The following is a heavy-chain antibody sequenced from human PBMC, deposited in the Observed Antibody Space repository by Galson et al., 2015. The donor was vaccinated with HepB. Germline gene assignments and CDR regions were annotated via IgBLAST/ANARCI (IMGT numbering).Heavy chain of an antibody. Sequence: SLRLSCAASGFTFSSYWMHWVRQAPGKGLVWVSRINSDGSSTSYADSVKGRFTISRDNAKNTLYLQMNSLRAEDTAVYYCARNEVDDAFDIWGQGTMVTVSS. CDR2: INSDGSST. D-gene: IGHD1-1*01. CDR3: ARNEVDDAFDI. CDR1: GFTFSSYW. J-gene: IGHJ3*02. V-gene: IGHV3-74*01.